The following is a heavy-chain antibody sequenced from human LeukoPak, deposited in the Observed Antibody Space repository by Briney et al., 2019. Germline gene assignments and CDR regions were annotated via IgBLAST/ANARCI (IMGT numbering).Heavy chain of an antibody. J-gene: IGHJ4*02. CDR2: IYYTGTT. CDR1: GVSISNSGHY. D-gene: IGHD1-1*01. V-gene: IGHV4-39*01. CDR3: ARGTRI. Sequence: KPSETLSLTCTVSGVSISNSGHYWGWIRQPPGKGLEWIGNIYYTGTTYYNPSLKSRVTVSVDTSKNQFSLKLSSVTAADTAVYFCARGTRIWGQGTLVTVSS.